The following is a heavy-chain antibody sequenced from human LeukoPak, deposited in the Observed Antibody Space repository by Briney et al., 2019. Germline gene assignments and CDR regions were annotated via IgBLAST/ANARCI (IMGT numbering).Heavy chain of an antibody. V-gene: IGHV3-15*01. J-gene: IGHJ6*02. CDR3: TTLIVAGTYYGMDV. CDR1: GFTFSNAW. CDR2: IKSKTDGGTT. Sequence: GGSLRLSCAASGFTFSNAWMSWVRQAPGKGLEWVGRIKSKTDGGTTDYAAPVKGRFTISRDDSKNTLYLQMNSLKTEDTAVYYCTTLIVAGTYYGMDVWGQGTTVTVSS. D-gene: IGHD6-19*01.